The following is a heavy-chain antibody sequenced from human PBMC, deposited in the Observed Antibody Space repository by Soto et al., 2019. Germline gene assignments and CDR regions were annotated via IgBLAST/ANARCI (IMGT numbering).Heavy chain of an antibody. CDR3: ARYAALGLFDP. V-gene: IGHV1-18*01. D-gene: IGHD1-7*01. Sequence: QVQLVQSGAEVKKPGASVKVACKASGYTFTSYGISWVRQAPGQGLEWMGWNSAYNGNTNYAQKLQGRVTMTTDTPTSTADRELRSLRSDHTAVYYCARYAALGLFDPLGQGTLGTVSS. CDR1: GYTFTSYG. J-gene: IGHJ5*02. CDR2: NSAYNGNT.